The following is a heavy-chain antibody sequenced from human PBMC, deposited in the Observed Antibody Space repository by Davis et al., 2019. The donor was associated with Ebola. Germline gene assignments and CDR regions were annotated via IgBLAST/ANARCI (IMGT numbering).Heavy chain of an antibody. J-gene: IGHJ5*02. CDR1: GFTFTNGW. CDR2: INSDGSRT. V-gene: IGHV3-74*01. CDR3: ARGNRYCSGDTCANWFDP. D-gene: IGHD2-15*01. Sequence: GESLKISCAASGFTFTNGWMNWVRQAPGKGLVWVPRINSDGSRTNYADSVKGRFTMSRDNAKSTLYLQMNSLRAEDTAVYYCARGNRYCSGDTCANWFDPWGQGTLVTVSS.